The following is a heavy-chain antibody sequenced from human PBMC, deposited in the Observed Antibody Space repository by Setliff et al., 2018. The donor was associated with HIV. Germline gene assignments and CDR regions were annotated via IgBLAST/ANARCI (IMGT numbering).Heavy chain of an antibody. CDR3: AGSSHIGIRKLWFVS. V-gene: IGHV4-59*01. Sequence: SETLSLTCTVSGDSFSSYYWFWIRQPPGEGLEYIGYIYNNGNAYYNPSFKSRVTLSVDRSKSQFSLRVNSVTAADTAVYFCAGSSHIGIRKLWFVSWGQGRLVTVSS. CDR1: GDSFSSYY. D-gene: IGHD2-21*01. J-gene: IGHJ5*01. CDR2: IYNNGNA.